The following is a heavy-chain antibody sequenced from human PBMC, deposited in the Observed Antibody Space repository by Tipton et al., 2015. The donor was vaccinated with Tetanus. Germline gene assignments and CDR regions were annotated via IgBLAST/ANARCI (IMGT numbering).Heavy chain of an antibody. J-gene: IGHJ4*02. V-gene: IGHV4-31*03. CDR1: GASINAGGYL. CDR2: IYYTALT. D-gene: IGHD1-26*01. CDR3: ARGLPREPWYFDY. Sequence: TLSLTCTVSGASINAGGYLWTWVHQHSGKGLEWIGNIYYTALTSYTPSLSGRVTISVDTSKNQFSLSLTSVTAADTAVYYCARGLPREPWYFDYWGQGMQVTVSS.